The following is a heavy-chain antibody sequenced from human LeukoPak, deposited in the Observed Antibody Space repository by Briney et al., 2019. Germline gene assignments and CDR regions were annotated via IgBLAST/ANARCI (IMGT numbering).Heavy chain of an antibody. J-gene: IGHJ4*01. Sequence: GGSLRLSCTASGFTFGDYAMSWVRQAPGKGLEWVGFIRGKAYGGTTEYAASVKGRFTISRDDSKSIAYLQMNSLKTEDTAVYYCTRVARGYSGYATPLDYWGQGTLVTVSS. CDR1: GFTFGDYA. D-gene: IGHD5-12*01. V-gene: IGHV3-49*04. CDR2: IRGKAYGGTT. CDR3: TRVARGYSGYATPLDY.